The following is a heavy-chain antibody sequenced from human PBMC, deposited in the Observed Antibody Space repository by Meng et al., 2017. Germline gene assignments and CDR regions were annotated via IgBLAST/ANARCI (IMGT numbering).Heavy chain of an antibody. Sequence: ASVKVSCKASGSTFTFYYLHWGPQVPGQGLEWMGWINPNSGGTNSAQKFQGRVTMTRDTSIITAYMDLSRLRSEETAVYYRARVPTYYDGSGSYYPPPYWGAFDIWGQGTMVTVSS. CDR3: ARVPTYYDGSGSYYPPPYWGAFDI. J-gene: IGHJ3*02. CDR2: INPNSGGT. V-gene: IGHV1-2*02. D-gene: IGHD3-10*01. CDR1: GSTFTFYY.